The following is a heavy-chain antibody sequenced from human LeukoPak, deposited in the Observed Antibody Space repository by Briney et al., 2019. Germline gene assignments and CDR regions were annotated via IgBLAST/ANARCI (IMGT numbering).Heavy chain of an antibody. CDR1: GGTFSSYA. J-gene: IGHJ5*02. D-gene: IGHD3-10*01. Sequence: SVKVSCKASGGTFSSYAISWVRQAPGQGLEWMGGIIPIFGTANYAQKFQGRVTITADKSTSTAYMELSSLRSEDTAVYYCARALLWFGELSNWFDPWGQGTLVTVSS. V-gene: IGHV1-69*06. CDR2: IIPIFGTA. CDR3: ARALLWFGELSNWFDP.